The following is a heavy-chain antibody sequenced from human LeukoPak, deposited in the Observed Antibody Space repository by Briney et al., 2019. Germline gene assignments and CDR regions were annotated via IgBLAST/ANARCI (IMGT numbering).Heavy chain of an antibody. CDR3: ARQGGGSLDY. Sequence: SETLSLTCSLSGGSISSRSYYWGWIRQPPGKGLEWIGSIYYSGSTYYHPSIKSRVTISVDTSKNQFSLTLSSVTAADTDVYYCARQGGGSLDYWGQGTLVTVSS. D-gene: IGHD2-15*01. CDR2: IYYSGST. V-gene: IGHV4-39*01. CDR1: GGSISSRSYY. J-gene: IGHJ4*02.